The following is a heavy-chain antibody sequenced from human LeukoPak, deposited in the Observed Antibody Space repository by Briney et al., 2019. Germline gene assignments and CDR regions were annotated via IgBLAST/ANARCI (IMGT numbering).Heavy chain of an antibody. Sequence: GSLRLSCAVSAFTFSSYAMSWVRQAPGKGLEWIGYIYYSGSTNYNPSLKSRVTISVDTSKNQFSLKLSSVTAADTAVYYCARLGRPQSNWFDPWGQGTLVTVSS. J-gene: IGHJ5*02. CDR1: AFTFSSYA. CDR3: ARLGRPQSNWFDP. CDR2: IYYSGST. V-gene: IGHV4-59*08.